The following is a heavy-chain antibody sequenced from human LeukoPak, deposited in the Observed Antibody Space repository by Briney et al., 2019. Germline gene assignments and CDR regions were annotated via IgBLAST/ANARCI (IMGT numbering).Heavy chain of an antibody. CDR1: GDGVSINSAG. V-gene: IGHV6-1*01. Sequence: SPTLSLTFAFSGDGVSINSAGWNWIRQSPSRGLEWLGSTYYKSKWYNDYAASVKSRITINPDTSKNQFSLQLNSVTPEDTAVYYCAREYGFNWFDPWGQGTLVTVSS. D-gene: IGHD4-17*01. J-gene: IGHJ5*02. CDR2: TYYKSKWYN. CDR3: AREYGFNWFDP.